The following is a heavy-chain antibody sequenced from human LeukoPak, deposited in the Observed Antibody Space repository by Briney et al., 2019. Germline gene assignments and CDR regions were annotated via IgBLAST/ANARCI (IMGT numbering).Heavy chain of an antibody. CDR3: ASMDSSGRPYYYYYYMDV. D-gene: IGHD6-19*01. CDR2: ISGSGSST. V-gene: IGHV3-23*01. J-gene: IGHJ6*03. Sequence: GGSLRLSCAASGFTFSNYAMTWVRQAPGKGLEWVSVISGSGSSTYYADSVKGRFTISRDNSMNTLYLQMNSLRAEDTAVYLCASMDSSGRPYYYYYYMDVWGKGTTVTVSS. CDR1: GFTFSNYA.